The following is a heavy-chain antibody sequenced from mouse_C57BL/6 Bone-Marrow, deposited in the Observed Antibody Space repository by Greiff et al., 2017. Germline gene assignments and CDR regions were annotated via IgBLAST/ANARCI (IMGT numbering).Heavy chain of an antibody. Sequence: QVQLQQPGAELVKPGASVKMSCKASGYTFTSYWITWVKQRPGQGLEWIGDIYPGSGSTNYNETFKSMATLTVDTSSSTSYMQLSSLTSEDSAVSYCARERGLLPYSMDYWGQGTSVTVSS. CDR3: ARERGLLPYSMDY. D-gene: IGHD1-1*01. CDR1: GYTFTSYW. CDR2: IYPGSGST. V-gene: IGHV1-55*01. J-gene: IGHJ4*01.